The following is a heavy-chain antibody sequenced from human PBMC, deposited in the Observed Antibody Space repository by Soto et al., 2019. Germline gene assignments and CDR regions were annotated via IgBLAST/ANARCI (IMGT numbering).Heavy chain of an antibody. CDR3: ARVDFIAVSCTSLMGYGMDV. Sequence: QVQLVQSGAEVKKPGASVKVSCKASGYTFTSYDINWVRQATGQGLEWMGWMNPNSGNTGYAQKFQGRVTMTRNNSISTAYMELSSLGSENTAVYYCARVDFIAVSCTSLMGYGMDVWGQGTTVTVSS. CDR2: MNPNSGNT. D-gene: IGHD6-19*01. CDR1: GYTFTSYD. J-gene: IGHJ6*02. V-gene: IGHV1-8*01.